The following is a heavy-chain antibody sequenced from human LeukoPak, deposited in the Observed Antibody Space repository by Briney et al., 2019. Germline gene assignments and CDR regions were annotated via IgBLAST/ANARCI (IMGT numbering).Heavy chain of an antibody. CDR2: IYYSGST. J-gene: IGHJ4*02. CDR1: GGSISSYY. Sequence: SETLSLTCTVSGGSISSYYWSWIRQPPGKGLEWIGYIYYSGSTNYNPSLKSRVTISVDTSKNQFSLKLSSVTAADTAVYYCARGGGYSSKYYFDYWGQGTLVTVSS. V-gene: IGHV4-59*01. CDR3: ARGGGYSSKYYFDY. D-gene: IGHD5-12*01.